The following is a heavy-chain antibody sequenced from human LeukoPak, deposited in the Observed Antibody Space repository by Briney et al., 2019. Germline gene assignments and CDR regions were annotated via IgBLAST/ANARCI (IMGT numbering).Heavy chain of an antibody. V-gene: IGHV1-18*01. CDR3: ARDQGCTNGVCYTEYYYGMDV. CDR2: ISAYNGNT. CDR1: GYTFTSYG. J-gene: IGHJ6*02. D-gene: IGHD2-8*01. Sequence: ASVKVSCKASGYTFTSYGISWVRQAPGQGLEWMGWISAYNGNTNYAQKLQGRVTMTTDTSTSTAYMELRSLGSDDTAVYYCARDQGCTNGVCYTEYYYGMDVWGQGTTVTVSS.